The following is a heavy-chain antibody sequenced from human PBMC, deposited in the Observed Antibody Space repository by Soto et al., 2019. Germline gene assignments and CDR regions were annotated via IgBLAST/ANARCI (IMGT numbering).Heavy chain of an antibody. D-gene: IGHD5-12*01. V-gene: IGHV3-30-3*01. CDR1: GFTFSSYA. Sequence: GGSLRLSCAASGFTFSSYALHWVRQAPGKGLEWVALISYDGSKKYYADSVKGRFTISRDNSKNTLYLQINSLRAEDTAIYYCAKGAEGYVVSSLDSWGQGTLVTVSS. CDR3: AKGAEGYVVSSLDS. J-gene: IGHJ4*02. CDR2: ISYDGSKK.